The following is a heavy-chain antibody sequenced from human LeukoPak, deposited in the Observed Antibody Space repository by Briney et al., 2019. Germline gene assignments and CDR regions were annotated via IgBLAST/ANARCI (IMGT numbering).Heavy chain of an antibody. D-gene: IGHD7-27*01. CDR2: ISYDGSNK. CDR3: AQGAPGEPLDY. CDR1: GFTFSSYG. Sequence: GGSLRLSCAASGFTFSSYGMHWVRQAPGKGLEWVAVISYDGSNKYYADSVKGRFTISRDNSKNTLYLQMNSLRAEDTAVYYCAQGAPGEPLDYWGQGTLVTVSS. J-gene: IGHJ4*02. V-gene: IGHV3-30*03.